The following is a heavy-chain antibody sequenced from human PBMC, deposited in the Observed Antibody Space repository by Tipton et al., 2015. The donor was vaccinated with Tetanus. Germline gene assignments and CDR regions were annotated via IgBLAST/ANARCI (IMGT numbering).Heavy chain of an antibody. CDR1: GGSISSYY. D-gene: IGHD4-23*01. CDR2: IYYSGST. CDR3: ARYGGNSVPYYFDY. J-gene: IGHJ4*02. V-gene: IGHV4-59*01. Sequence: TLSLTCTVSGGSISSYYWSWIRQPPGKGLEWIGYIYYSGSTNYNPSLKSRVTISVDTSKNQFSLKLSSVTAADTAVYYCARYGGNSVPYYFDYWGQETLVTVSS.